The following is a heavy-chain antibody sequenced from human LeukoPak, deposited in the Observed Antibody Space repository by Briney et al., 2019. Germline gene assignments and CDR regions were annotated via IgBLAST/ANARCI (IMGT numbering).Heavy chain of an antibody. V-gene: IGHV4-59*11. CDR1: GDSFSSHY. CDR2: ISHIGRT. D-gene: IGHD4-17*01. Sequence: PSETLSLTCAVSGDSFSSHYWTWIRQSPGTGLEWIGYISHIGRTNYNPSLKSRVTTSTDTSKNQFSLKLRSVTAADTAVYYCARDLVTVTKGFDIWGQGTMVSVSS. CDR3: ARDLVTVTKGFDI. J-gene: IGHJ3*02.